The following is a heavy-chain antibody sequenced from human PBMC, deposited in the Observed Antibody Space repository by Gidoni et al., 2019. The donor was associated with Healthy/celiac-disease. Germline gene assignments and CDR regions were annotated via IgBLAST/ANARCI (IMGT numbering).Heavy chain of an antibody. J-gene: IGHJ4*02. CDR2: ISSSSSYI. CDR3: ARDNYYGSGPSDY. D-gene: IGHD3-10*01. CDR1: GFTSSSYS. Sequence: EVQLVESGGALVKPGGSLSLSCAPSGFTSSSYSMNWVRQAPGKGLEWVSSISSSSSYIYYADSVKGRFTISRDNAKNSLYLQMNSLRAEDTAVYYCARDNYYGSGPSDYWGQGTLVTVSS. V-gene: IGHV3-21*01.